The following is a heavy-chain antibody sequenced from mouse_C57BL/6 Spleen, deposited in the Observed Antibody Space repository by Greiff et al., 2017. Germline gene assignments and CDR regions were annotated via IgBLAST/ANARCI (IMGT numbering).Heavy chain of an antibody. CDR2: IDPSDSYT. CDR3: ARGWLPYYAMDY. D-gene: IGHD2-2*01. J-gene: IGHJ4*01. Sequence: QVQLKQPGAELVMPGASVKLSCKASGYTFTSYWMHWVKQRPGQGLEWIGEIDPSDSYTNYNQKFKGKSTLTVDKSSSTAYMQLSSLTSEDSAVYYCARGWLPYYAMDYWGQGTSVTVSS. CDR1: GYTFTSYW. V-gene: IGHV1-69*01.